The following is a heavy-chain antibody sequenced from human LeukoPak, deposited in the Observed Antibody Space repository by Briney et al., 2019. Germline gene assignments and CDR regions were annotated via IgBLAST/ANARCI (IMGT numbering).Heavy chain of an antibody. CDR3: ARVRQYYDFWSGATPSFDY. V-gene: IGHV1-2*02. CDR1: GYTFTGYY. CDR2: INPNSGGT. D-gene: IGHD3-3*01. Sequence: GASVKVSCKASGYTFTGYYMHWVRQAPGQGLEWMGWINPNSGGTNYAQEFQGRVTMTRDTSISTAYMELSRLRSDDTAVYYCARVRQYYDFWSGATPSFDYWGQGTLVTVSS. J-gene: IGHJ4*02.